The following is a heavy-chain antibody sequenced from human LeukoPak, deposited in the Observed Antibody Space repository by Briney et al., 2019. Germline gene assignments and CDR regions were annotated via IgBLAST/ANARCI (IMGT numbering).Heavy chain of an antibody. J-gene: IGHJ6*02. CDR1: GFTFSSYG. V-gene: IGHV3-33*01. Sequence: GGSLRLSCAASGFTFSSYGMSWVRQAPGKGLEWVAVMSYGGSNKYYADSVKGRFTISRDNSKNTLYLQMNSLRAEDTAVYYCASVRGGYAWGQGTTVTVSS. D-gene: IGHD3-10*02. CDR3: ASVRGGYA. CDR2: MSYGGSNK.